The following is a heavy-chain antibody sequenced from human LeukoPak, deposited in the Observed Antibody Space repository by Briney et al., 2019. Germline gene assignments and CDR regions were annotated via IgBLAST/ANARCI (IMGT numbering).Heavy chain of an antibody. D-gene: IGHD5-18*01. CDR2: IGTAGDT. CDR1: GFTFSSCD. CDR3: ARGGGYSYGTYGMDV. V-gene: IGHV3-13*01. J-gene: IGHJ6*02. Sequence: SGGSLRLSCAASGFTFSSCDMHWVRQATGKGLEWVSAIGTAGDTYYPGSVKGRFTISRENAKNSLYLQMNSLRAGDTAVYYCARGGGYSYGTYGMDVWGQGTTVTVSS.